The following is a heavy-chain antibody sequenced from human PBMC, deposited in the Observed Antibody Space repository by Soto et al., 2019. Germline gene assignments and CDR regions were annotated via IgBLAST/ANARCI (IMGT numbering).Heavy chain of an antibody. D-gene: IGHD3-10*01. CDR2: IYYSGST. V-gene: IGHV4-31*11. J-gene: IGHJ6*02. CDR3: ARDHGSGNFYYYGMDV. Sequence: PSETLSLTCAVSGGSFTSNNWWTWIRQHPGKGLEWIGYIYYSGSTYYNPSLKSRVTISVDTSKNQFSLKLSSVTAADTAVYYCARDHGSGNFYYYGMDVWGQGTTVTVSS. CDR1: GGSFTSNNW.